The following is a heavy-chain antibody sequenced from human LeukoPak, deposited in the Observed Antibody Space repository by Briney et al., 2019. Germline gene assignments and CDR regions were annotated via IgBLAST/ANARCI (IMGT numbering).Heavy chain of an antibody. CDR2: IYYSGST. D-gene: IGHD4-17*01. CDR3: ARPDYGDYVYFDY. V-gene: IGHV4-39*01. Sequence: GSLRLSCAASGFTFSSYAMSWVRQAPGKGLEWIGSIYYSGSTYYNPSLKSRVTISVDTSKNQFSLKLSSVTAADTAVYYCARPDYGDYVYFDYWGQGTLVTVSS. J-gene: IGHJ4*02. CDR1: GFTFSSYA.